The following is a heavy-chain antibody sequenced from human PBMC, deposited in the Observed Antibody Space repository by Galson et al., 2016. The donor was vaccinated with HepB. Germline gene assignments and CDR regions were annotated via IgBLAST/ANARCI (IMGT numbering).Heavy chain of an antibody. CDR3: ASTRSVETVMDPQKPFDY. Sequence: TLSLTCTVSGGSISSGGYYWSWIRQHPGKGLEFIGYIYYSGSSYYNPSLQSRISMSVDTSKNQFSLRLSSVTAADTAVYFCASTRSVETVMDPQKPFDYWGQGIMVTVSS. D-gene: IGHD5-18*01. J-gene: IGHJ4*02. CDR2: IYYSGSS. V-gene: IGHV4-31*03. CDR1: GGSISSGGYY.